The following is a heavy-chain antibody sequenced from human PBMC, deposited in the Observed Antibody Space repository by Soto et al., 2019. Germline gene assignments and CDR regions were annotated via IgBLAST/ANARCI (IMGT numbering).Heavy chain of an antibody. J-gene: IGHJ6*02. D-gene: IGHD6-6*01. CDR2: INPSGGST. Sequence: GASVQVSCKASGYTFTSYYMHWVRQAPGQGIEWMGIINPSGGSTSYAQKFQGRVTMTRDTSTSTVYMELSSLRSEDTAVYYCATYRSIAARQGEYYYYYGMDVWGQGTTVTVSS. CDR3: ATYRSIAARQGEYYYYYGMDV. CDR1: GYTFTSYY. V-gene: IGHV1-46*01.